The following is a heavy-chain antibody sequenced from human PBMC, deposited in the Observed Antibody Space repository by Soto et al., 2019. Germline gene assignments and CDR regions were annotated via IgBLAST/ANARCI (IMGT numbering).Heavy chain of an antibody. J-gene: IGHJ6*02. D-gene: IGHD3-16*01. CDR3: ARHNGPLYVGYYYDMDV. Sequence: SQTLSLTCAGSGGSISSGGYSWSWIRQPQGKGLEWIGYTYHSGSTYYNPSLKSRVTISVDRSKNQFSLKLSSVTAADTAVYYCARHNGPLYVGYYYDMDVWGQGTTVTVSS. V-gene: IGHV4-30-2*01. CDR2: TYHSGST. CDR1: GGSISSGGYS.